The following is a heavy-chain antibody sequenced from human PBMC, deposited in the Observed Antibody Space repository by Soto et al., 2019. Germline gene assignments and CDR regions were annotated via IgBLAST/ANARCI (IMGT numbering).Heavy chain of an antibody. CDR2: IKSETDGGTT. D-gene: IGHD3-10*01. CDR1: GFNFKNAW. Sequence: PGGSLRLSCAASGFNFKNAWMNWVRQAPGKGLEWVGRIKSETDGGTTDYAAPVKGRFTISRDDSKSTLFLQMNSLKTEDTGVYYCAAMKNYWGQGTPVTVSS. J-gene: IGHJ4*02. V-gene: IGHV3-15*07. CDR3: AAMKNY.